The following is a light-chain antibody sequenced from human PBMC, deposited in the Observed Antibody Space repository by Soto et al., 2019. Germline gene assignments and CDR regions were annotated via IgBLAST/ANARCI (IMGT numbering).Light chain of an antibody. J-gene: IGKJ3*01. Sequence: EIVLTQSPGTLSLSPGERATLSCRASQSVSSSYLGWYQQKPGQAPRLLIYGASSRATGIPDRFSGSGSGTDFTLTISRLEPEDFAVYYCQQFLRTFGPGTKVDIK. V-gene: IGKV3-20*01. CDR2: GAS. CDR1: QSVSSSY. CDR3: QQFLRT.